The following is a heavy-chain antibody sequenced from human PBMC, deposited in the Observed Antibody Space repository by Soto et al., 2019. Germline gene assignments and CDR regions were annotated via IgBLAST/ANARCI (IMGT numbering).Heavy chain of an antibody. J-gene: IGHJ6*02. CDR3: TTDRSVHVAGGGPYYYGMDV. CDR2: ISDDGNNK. D-gene: IGHD6-19*01. V-gene: IGHV3-30*03. Sequence: PGGSLRLSCAASGFPFSSYGMHWVRQAPGKGLEWVALISDDGNNKYYADSVKGRFTVSRDNSRNTLYLQMNSLKTEDTAVYYCTTDRSVHVAGGGPYYYGMDVWGQGTTVTVSS. CDR1: GFPFSSYG.